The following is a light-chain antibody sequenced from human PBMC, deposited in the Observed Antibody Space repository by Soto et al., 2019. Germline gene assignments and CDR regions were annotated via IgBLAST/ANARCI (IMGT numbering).Light chain of an antibody. CDR2: AAS. J-gene: IGKJ4*01. CDR1: QGIRND. Sequence: AIQMTQSPSSLSASVGDRVTITCRASQGIRNDLGWYQQKPGKAPKLLIYAASSLQSGVPSRFSGSGSGTDFTLTISSLQPEYFATYYCLQDYTYHLTFGGGTKVEIK. V-gene: IGKV1-6*01. CDR3: LQDYTYHLT.